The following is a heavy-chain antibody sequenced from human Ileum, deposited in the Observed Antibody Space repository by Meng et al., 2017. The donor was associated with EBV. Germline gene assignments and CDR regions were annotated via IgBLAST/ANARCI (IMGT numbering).Heavy chain of an antibody. CDR3: ARVTTSGSYYLDY. V-gene: IGHV1-3*01. D-gene: IGHD3-10*01. J-gene: IGHJ4*02. Sequence: QVQIVQSGAEWKKPGASVKVSCKASGYTFSTYAIHWVRQAPGQRLEWMGWINAGNGNTKDSQKFQGRLTITRDTSASTAYMELSSLRSEDTAVYYCARVTTSGSYYLDYWGQGTLVTVSS. CDR1: GYTFSTYA. CDR2: INAGNGNT.